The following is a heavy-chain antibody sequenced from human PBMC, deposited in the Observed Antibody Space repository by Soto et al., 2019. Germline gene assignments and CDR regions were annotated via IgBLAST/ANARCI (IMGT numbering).Heavy chain of an antibody. CDR1: GYTFTSYG. Sequence: QVQLVQSGAEVKKPGASVKVSCKASGYTFTSYGISWVRQAPGQGLEWLGWISAYNGNTNYAQKLQGRVTMTTDTSTSTAYVELRSLRSADTAVYYCAAARGHYSGYGDYWGQGTLVTASS. D-gene: IGHD3-22*01. J-gene: IGHJ4*02. CDR2: ISAYNGNT. V-gene: IGHV1-18*04. CDR3: AAARGHYSGYGDY.